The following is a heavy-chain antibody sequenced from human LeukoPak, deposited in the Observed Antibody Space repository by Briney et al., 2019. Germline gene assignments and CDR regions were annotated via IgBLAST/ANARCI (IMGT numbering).Heavy chain of an antibody. CDR1: GGTFSSYA. CDR2: IIPIFGTA. V-gene: IGHV1-69*13. J-gene: IGHJ4*02. D-gene: IGHD3-3*01. Sequence: ASVKVSCKASGGTFSSYAISWVRQAPGQGLERMGGIIPIFGTANYAQKFQGRVTITADESTSTAYMELSSLRSEDTAVYYCARGYDFWSGYPHFDYWGQGTLVTVSS. CDR3: ARGYDFWSGYPHFDY.